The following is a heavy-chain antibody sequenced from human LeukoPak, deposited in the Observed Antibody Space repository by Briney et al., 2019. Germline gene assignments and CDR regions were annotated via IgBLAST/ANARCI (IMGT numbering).Heavy chain of an antibody. V-gene: IGHV3-7*03. CDR3: VRYITMVRGVKYYFDY. J-gene: IGHJ4*02. D-gene: IGHD3-10*01. CDR2: IKQDESEK. Sequence: PGGSLRLSCTTSGFSFRNYWMGWVRQAPGKGLEWVANIKQDESEKYYVGSVKGRFSISRGNAKNSLYLQMNSLRVEDTAVYYCVRYITMVRGVKYYFDYWGQGTLVTVSS. CDR1: GFSFRNYW.